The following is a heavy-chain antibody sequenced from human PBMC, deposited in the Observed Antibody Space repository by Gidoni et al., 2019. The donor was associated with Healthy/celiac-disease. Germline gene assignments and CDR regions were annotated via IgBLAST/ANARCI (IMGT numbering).Heavy chain of an antibody. J-gene: IGHJ4*02. D-gene: IGHD2-21*02. V-gene: IGHV3-30-3*01. CDR2: ISYVGSNK. CDR1: GFTFSSYA. CDR3: ARAPRGDGIDY. Sequence: QVQLVESGGGVVQPGRSLRLSCAASGFTFSSYAMHWVRQAPGKGLEWVAVISYVGSNKYYADSVKGRFTISRDNSKNTLYLQMNSLRAEDTAVYYCARAPRGDGIDYWGQGTLVTVSS.